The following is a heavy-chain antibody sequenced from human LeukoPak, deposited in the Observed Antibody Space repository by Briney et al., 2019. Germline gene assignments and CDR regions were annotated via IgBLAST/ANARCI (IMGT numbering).Heavy chain of an antibody. CDR2: IYHSGSP. Sequence: SETLSLTCAVSGGSISSNNWWGWVRQPPGKGLEWIGEIYHSGSPNYNPSLKSRVTISVDKSRNHFSLNLSSVTAADTAVYYCARASLSLDIVVVVAAFDYWGQGTLVTVSS. V-gene: IGHV4-4*02. CDR1: GGSISSNNW. J-gene: IGHJ4*02. D-gene: IGHD2-15*01. CDR3: ARASLSLDIVVVVAAFDY.